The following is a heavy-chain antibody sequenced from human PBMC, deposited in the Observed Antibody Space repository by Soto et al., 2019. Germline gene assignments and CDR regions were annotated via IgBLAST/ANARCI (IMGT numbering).Heavy chain of an antibody. V-gene: IGHV2-5*02. J-gene: IGHJ4*02. D-gene: IGHD6-13*01. CDR1: GFSFTTDGMG. CDR2: IYWDDDK. CDR3: AHLYWAASGTRYYFDY. Sequence: QITLKESGPTLVKPTQTLTLTCTFSGFSFTTDGMGVGWIRQPPGKALEWLALIYWDDDKRYSPSLNSRLTIVNDASRNQVVLTLTNMDPADTATYSSAHLYWAASGTRYYFDYGGQGTLVTVSS.